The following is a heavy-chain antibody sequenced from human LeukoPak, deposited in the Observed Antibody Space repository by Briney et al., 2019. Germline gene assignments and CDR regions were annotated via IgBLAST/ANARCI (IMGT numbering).Heavy chain of an antibody. CDR3: ARGEVRYYFDY. J-gene: IGHJ4*02. Sequence: GGSLRLSCEASGFTFSDYYMSWIRQAPGKGLEWLSYVSSGGTITYYADSMKGRITISRDNAKNSVYLQMNSLGAEDTAVYYCARGEVRYYFDYWGQGTLVTVSS. V-gene: IGHV3-11*01. CDR2: VSSGGTIT. CDR1: GFTFSDYY.